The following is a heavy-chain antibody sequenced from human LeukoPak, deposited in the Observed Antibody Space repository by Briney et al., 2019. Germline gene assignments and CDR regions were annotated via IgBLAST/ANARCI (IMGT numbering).Heavy chain of an antibody. CDR2: IYYSGST. Sequence: SETLSLTCTVSGGSISSYYWSWIRQPPGKGLEWIGYIYYSGSTNYNPSLKSRVTISVDTSKNQFSLKLSSVTAADTAVYYCARDAPFYDYVWGNTYYFDYWGQGTLVTVSS. D-gene: IGHD3-16*01. CDR3: ARDAPFYDYVWGNTYYFDY. V-gene: IGHV4-59*01. J-gene: IGHJ4*02. CDR1: GGSISSYY.